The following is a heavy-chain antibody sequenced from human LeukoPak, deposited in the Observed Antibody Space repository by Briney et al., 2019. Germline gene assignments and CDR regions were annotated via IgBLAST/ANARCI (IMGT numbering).Heavy chain of an antibody. V-gene: IGHV4-30-2*02. D-gene: IGHD5-12*01. CDR2: IYHSGST. CDR3: ASIVATTKTFDY. CDR1: GGSISSGGYS. Sequence: PSQTLSLTCAVSGGSISSGGYSWSWIRQPPGKGLEWIGYIYHSGSTYYNPSLKSRVTISVDRSKNQFSLKLSSVTAADTAVYYCASIVATTKTFDYWGQGTLVTVSS. J-gene: IGHJ4*02.